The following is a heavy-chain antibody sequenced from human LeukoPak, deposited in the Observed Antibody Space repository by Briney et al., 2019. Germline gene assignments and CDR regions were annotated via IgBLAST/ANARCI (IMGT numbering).Heavy chain of an antibody. CDR1: GGTFSSYA. CDR3: ARDQILRFLEVDYYYYGMDV. V-gene: IGHV1-69*04. D-gene: IGHD3-3*01. Sequence: GASVKVSCKASGGTFSSYAISWVRQAPGQGLEWMGRIIPILGIANYAQKFQGRVTITADKSTSTAYMELSSLRSEDTAVYYCARDQILRFLEVDYYYYGMDVWGQGTTVTVSS. CDR2: IIPILGIA. J-gene: IGHJ6*02.